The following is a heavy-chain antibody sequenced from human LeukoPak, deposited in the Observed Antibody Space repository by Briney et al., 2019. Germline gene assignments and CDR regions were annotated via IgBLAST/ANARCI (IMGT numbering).Heavy chain of an antibody. J-gene: IGHJ4*02. V-gene: IGHV3-23*01. CDR3: ARDGSYSGSGSPSYY. CDR2: FRGSGVAT. Sequence: GGSLRLSCAASGFTFSSYAMNWVRQAPGKGLKWVSGFRGSGVATFYADSVKGRFTISRDNAKNSLYLLMNSLRAEDTAVYYCARDGSYSGSGSPSYYWGQGTLVTVSS. D-gene: IGHD3-10*01. CDR1: GFTFSSYA.